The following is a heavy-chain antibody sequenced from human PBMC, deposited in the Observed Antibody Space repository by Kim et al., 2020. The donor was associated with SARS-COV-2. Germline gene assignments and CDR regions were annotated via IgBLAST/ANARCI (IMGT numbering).Heavy chain of an antibody. Sequence: GGSLRLSCAASGFTFSSYWMYWVRQVPGKGLVWVSHINNDGTSTIYADSVKGRFTISRDNAKNTLYLQMNSLRAEDTAVYYCVNLVAAGDWGQGTLVTV. V-gene: IGHV3-74*01. CDR3: VNLVAAGD. J-gene: IGHJ4*02. CDR2: INNDGTST. D-gene: IGHD2-15*01. CDR1: GFTFSSYW.